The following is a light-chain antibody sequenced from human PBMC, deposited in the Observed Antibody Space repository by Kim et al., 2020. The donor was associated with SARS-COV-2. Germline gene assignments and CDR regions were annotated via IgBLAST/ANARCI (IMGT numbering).Light chain of an antibody. V-gene: IGLV2-14*04. CDR3: SSYTSSSIGV. CDR2: DVS. J-gene: IGLJ2*01. Sequence: GQSITISCTGTSSDVGGYNYVSWYQQHPGKAPKLMIYDVSKRPSGVSNRFSGSKSGNTASLTISGLQAEDEADYYCSSYTSSSIGVFGGGTKLTVL. CDR1: SSDVGGYNY.